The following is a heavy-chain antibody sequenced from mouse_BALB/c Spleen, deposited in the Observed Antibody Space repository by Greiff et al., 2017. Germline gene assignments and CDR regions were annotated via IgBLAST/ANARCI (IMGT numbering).Heavy chain of an antibody. CDR2: ISSGSSTI. Sequence: EVMLVESGGGLVQPGGSRKLSCAASGFTFSSFGMHWVRQAPEKGLEWVAYISSGSSTIYYADTVKGRFTISRDNPKNTLFLQMTSLRSEDTAMYYCARLDYGTPFAYWGQGTLVTVSA. V-gene: IGHV5-17*02. CDR1: GFTFSSFG. D-gene: IGHD2-1*01. J-gene: IGHJ3*01. CDR3: ARLDYGTPFAY.